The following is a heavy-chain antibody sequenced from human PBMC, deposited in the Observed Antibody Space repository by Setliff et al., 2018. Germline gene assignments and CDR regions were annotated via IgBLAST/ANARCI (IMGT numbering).Heavy chain of an antibody. D-gene: IGHD6-13*01. CDR3: TTAPLAAASTC. Sequence: GGSLSLSCAASGFTFSNAWMSWVRQAPGKGLEWVGRIKSKTDGGTTDYAAPVKGRFTISRDDSKNTLYLQMNSLKTEDTAVYCCTTAPLAAASTCWGQGTLVTVSS. J-gene: IGHJ4*02. CDR1: GFTFSNAW. CDR2: IKSKTDGGTT. V-gene: IGHV3-15*01.